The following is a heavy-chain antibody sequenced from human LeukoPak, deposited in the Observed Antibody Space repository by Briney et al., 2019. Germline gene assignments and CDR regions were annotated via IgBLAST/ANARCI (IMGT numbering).Heavy chain of an antibody. J-gene: IGHJ6*02. Sequence: GGSLRLSCAASGVTVSRDYMSWVRQAPGKGLEWVAHIKEDGSEKYYGDSVKGRFTISRDNAKNSLYLQMNSLRAEDTAVYYCAGDILTGYYYRMDVCGQGTTVTVSS. V-gene: IGHV3-7*03. D-gene: IGHD3-9*01. CDR2: IKEDGSEK. CDR1: GVTVSRDY. CDR3: AGDILTGYYYRMDV.